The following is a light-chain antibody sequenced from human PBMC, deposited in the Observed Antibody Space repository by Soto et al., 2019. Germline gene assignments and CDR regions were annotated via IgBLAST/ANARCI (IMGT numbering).Light chain of an antibody. CDR1: SGDDGGYDY. Sequence: ALTQPASVSGSPGHSITISCTGTSGDDGGYDYVSWYQQHPGKVPKLMIYDVTNRPSGVSNRFSGSKSGNTASLTISGLRAEDEADYYCSSYTGSSTVVFGGGTQLTVL. CDR3: SSYTGSSTVV. V-gene: IGLV2-14*03. CDR2: DVT. J-gene: IGLJ2*01.